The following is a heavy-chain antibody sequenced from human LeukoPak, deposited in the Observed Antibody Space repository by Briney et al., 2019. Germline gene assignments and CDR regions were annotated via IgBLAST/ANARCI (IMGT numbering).Heavy chain of an antibody. D-gene: IGHD2-21*01. CDR1: GGSFSGYY. J-gene: IGHJ3*02. CDR3: ARHRPSVAALDAFDI. CDR2: INHSGST. V-gene: IGHV4-34*01. Sequence: SETLSLTCAVYGGSFSGYYWSWIRQPPGKGLEWIGEINHSGSTNYNPSLKSRVTISVDTSKNQFSLKLSSVTAADTAVYYCARHRPSVAALDAFDIWGQRTMVTVSS.